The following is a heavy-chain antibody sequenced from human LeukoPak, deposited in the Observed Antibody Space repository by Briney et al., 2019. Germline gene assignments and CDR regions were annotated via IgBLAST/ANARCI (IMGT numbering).Heavy chain of an antibody. Sequence: PSETLSLTCTVSGGSISSYYWSWIRQPAGKGLEWIGRIYTSGSTNYNPFLKSRVTMSVDTSKNQFSLKLSSVTAADTAVYYCARVPLTLSDSSGYYYFDYWGQGTLVTVSS. CDR2: IYTSGST. CDR1: GGSISSYY. CDR3: ARVPLTLSDSSGYYYFDY. V-gene: IGHV4-4*07. D-gene: IGHD3-22*01. J-gene: IGHJ4*02.